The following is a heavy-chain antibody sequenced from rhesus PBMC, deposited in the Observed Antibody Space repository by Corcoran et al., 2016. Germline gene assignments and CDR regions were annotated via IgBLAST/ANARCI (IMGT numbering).Heavy chain of an antibody. D-gene: IGHD3-28*01. J-gene: IGHJ4*01. CDR1: GGSISNSY. V-gene: IGHV4-169*01. Sequence: QLQLQESGPGPVKPSETLSVTCAVPGGSISNSYWSWIRPAPGKVLEWIGYIYGSGSSTNHNPSLKSRVALSVDTSKNQLSLKLSSVTAADTAIYYCARGYYYGSGYYGGFDYWGQGVLVTVSS. CDR2: IYGSGSST. CDR3: ARGYYYGSGYYGGFDY.